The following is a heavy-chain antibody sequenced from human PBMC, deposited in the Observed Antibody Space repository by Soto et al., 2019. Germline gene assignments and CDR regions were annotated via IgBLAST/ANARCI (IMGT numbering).Heavy chain of an antibody. CDR1: GFTFSSYW. Sequence: GGSLRLGCAGSGFTFSSYWMHWVRQAPGKGLVWVSRMYTDGRSTYYADSVKGRFTISRDNAKNTLYLQMNSLRAEDTAVYYCARDANFAYCGGDCSHFDYWGQGTLVTVSS. J-gene: IGHJ4*02. CDR3: ARDANFAYCGGDCSHFDY. CDR2: MYTDGRST. D-gene: IGHD2-21*02. V-gene: IGHV3-74*01.